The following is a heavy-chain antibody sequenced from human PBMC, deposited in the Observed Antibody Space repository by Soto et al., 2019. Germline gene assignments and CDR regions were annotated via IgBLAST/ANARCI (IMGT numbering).Heavy chain of an antibody. CDR3: ARDRDGAGGMDV. D-gene: IGHD3-10*01. CDR1: GSTFTSYD. Sequence: GSVTVSCPASGSTFTSYDIYWVRQAPGQGLEWMGWLNPNTGNSGYAQKFQGRITVTSDTSIITVHMELSSLRSEDTAVYYCARDRDGAGGMDVWGQGTTVTVSS. J-gene: IGHJ6*02. V-gene: IGHV1-8*01. CDR2: LNPNTGNS.